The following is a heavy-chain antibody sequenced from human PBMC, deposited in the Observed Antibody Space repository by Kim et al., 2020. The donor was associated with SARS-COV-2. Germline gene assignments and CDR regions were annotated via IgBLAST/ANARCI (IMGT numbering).Heavy chain of an antibody. V-gene: IGHV1-8*01. Sequence: YAQKFQGRVTMTRNTSISTAYKELGSLRSEDTAVYYCARGRGIAAAGPGYWGQGTLVTVSS. D-gene: IGHD6-13*01. J-gene: IGHJ4*02. CDR3: ARGRGIAAAGPGY.